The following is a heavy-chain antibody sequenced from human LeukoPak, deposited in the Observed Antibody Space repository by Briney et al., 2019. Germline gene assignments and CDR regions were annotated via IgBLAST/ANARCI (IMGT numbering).Heavy chain of an antibody. CDR1: GYSITSGYY. D-gene: IGHD3-10*01. Sequence: SETLSLTCTVSGYSITSGYYWVWIRQAPGKGLEWIGAVYHSGSTYYNPSLKSRVAISVDTSKNLFSLNLYSVTAADTAVYFCARSGPYYYHYLDVWGKGTTVTVSS. V-gene: IGHV4-38-2*02. J-gene: IGHJ6*03. CDR2: VYHSGST. CDR3: ARSGPYYYHYLDV.